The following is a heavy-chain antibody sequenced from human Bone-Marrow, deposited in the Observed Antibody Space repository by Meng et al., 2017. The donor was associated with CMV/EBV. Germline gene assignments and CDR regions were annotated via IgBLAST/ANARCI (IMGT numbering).Heavy chain of an antibody. D-gene: IGHD3-22*01. Sequence: GGSLRLSCVASGFTFDEYAMHWVRQVPGKGLEWVSGISWNGDSIGYADSVEGRFTISRDNAKKSLYLQMSGLRDEDTAWYYCAKGGAMIVVVTFFDSWGQGTLVTVSS. CDR3: AKGGAMIVVVTFFDS. CDR1: GFTFDEYA. CDR2: ISWNGDSI. V-gene: IGHV3-9*01. J-gene: IGHJ4*02.